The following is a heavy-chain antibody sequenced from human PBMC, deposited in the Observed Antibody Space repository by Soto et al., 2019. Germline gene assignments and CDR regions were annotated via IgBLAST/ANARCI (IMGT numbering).Heavy chain of an antibody. CDR2: IYYSGST. V-gene: IGHV4-59*01. CDR1: GGSISSYY. Sequence: PSETLSLTCTVSGGSISSYYWSWIRQPPGKGLEWIGYIYYSGSTNYNPSLKSRVTISVDTSKNQFSLKLSSVTAADTAVYYCARAGSRHFFDYWGQGALVTVSS. D-gene: IGHD6-19*01. CDR3: ARAGSRHFFDY. J-gene: IGHJ4*02.